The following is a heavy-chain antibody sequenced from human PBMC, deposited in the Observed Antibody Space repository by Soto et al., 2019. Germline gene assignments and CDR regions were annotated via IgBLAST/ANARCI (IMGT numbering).Heavy chain of an antibody. D-gene: IGHD3-10*01. CDR3: TRAYGAETFDF. CDR2: MNPNSGNT. V-gene: IGHV1-8*02. J-gene: IGHJ5*01. CDR1: GYAFNNYD. Sequence: ASVKVSCKASGYAFNNYDIHWVRQAPGHGLEWMGWMNPNSGNTGYAQNFRGRVTMTQNTAIGTAYMELSSLRSDDTATYYCTRAYGAETFDFWGQGTRVTVSS.